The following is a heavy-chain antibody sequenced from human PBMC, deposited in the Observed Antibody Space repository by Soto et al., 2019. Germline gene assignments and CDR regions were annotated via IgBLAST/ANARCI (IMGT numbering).Heavy chain of an antibody. D-gene: IGHD5-18*01. CDR3: ARGAADTAMVDS. CDR1: GGSIRSYY. J-gene: IGHJ4*02. Sequence: TLSLTCTVSGGSIRSYYWTWIRQPPGKGLEWLGYIFYSGSTFYNPSLKSRVTISIHTSKSQFSLQLTSVTAADTAVYYCARGAADTAMVDSWGQGTLVTVSS. CDR2: IFYSGST. V-gene: IGHV4-59*01.